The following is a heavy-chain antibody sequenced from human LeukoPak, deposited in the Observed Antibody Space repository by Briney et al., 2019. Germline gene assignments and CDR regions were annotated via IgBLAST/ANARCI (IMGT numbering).Heavy chain of an antibody. V-gene: IGHV3-30-3*01. CDR2: ISYDGSNK. D-gene: IGHD7-27*01. J-gene: IGHJ4*02. Sequence: GGSLRLSCAASGFTFSDYYMSWIRQAPGKGLEWVAVISYDGSNKYYADSVKGRFTISRDNSKNTLYLQMNSLRAEDTAVYYCARVPLLGQAYWGQGTLVTVSS. CDR3: ARVPLLGQAY. CDR1: GFTFSDYY.